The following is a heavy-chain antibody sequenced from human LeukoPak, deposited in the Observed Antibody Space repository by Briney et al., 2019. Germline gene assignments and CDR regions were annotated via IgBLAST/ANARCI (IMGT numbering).Heavy chain of an antibody. Sequence: SETLSLTCTVSDASISNYYWSWIRQPAGKGLEWIGRIYTSETTDYNPSLKSRVTLSLDTSKNQCSLRLSSVTAADTAMYYCARDSGNYRGMDYWGQGTLVTVSS. D-gene: IGHD1-26*01. CDR2: IYTSETT. V-gene: IGHV4-4*07. CDR1: DASISNYY. J-gene: IGHJ4*02. CDR3: ARDSGNYRGMDY.